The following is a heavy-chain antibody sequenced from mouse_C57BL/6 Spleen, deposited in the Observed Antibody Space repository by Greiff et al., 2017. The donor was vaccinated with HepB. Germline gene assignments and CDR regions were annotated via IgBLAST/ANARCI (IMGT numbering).Heavy chain of an antibody. D-gene: IGHD2-4*01. CDR3: AREGLRGYYYAMDY. CDR2: IYPSDSET. Sequence: QVQLQQPGAELVRPGSSVKLSCKASGYTFTSYWMDWVKQRPGQGLEWIGNIYPSDSETHYNQKFKDKATLTVDKSSSTTYMQLSSLTSEDSAVYYCAREGLRGYYYAMDYWGQGTSVTVSS. J-gene: IGHJ4*01. V-gene: IGHV1-61*01. CDR1: GYTFTSYW.